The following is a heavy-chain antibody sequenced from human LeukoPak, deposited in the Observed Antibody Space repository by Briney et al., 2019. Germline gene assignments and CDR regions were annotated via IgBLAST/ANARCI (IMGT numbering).Heavy chain of an antibody. J-gene: IGHJ4*02. Sequence: PGAPLRLSCAASGFRFGSYAINWVRQAPGMGLEWVSSIRGSGQDGSAGDTFYAASARGRFTISRDDSKNILYLQMNSLGAEDTAVYYCATDYEYGSGSYYNRFDFWGQGTLVTVSS. CDR3: ATDYEYGSGSYYNRFDF. CDR1: GFRFGSYA. V-gene: IGHV3-23*01. D-gene: IGHD3-10*01. CDR2: IRGSGQDGSAGDT.